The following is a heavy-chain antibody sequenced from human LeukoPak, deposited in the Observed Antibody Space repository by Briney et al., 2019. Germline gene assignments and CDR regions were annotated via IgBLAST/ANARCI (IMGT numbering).Heavy chain of an antibody. CDR2: IYHSGST. CDR1: GGSISSSNW. V-gene: IGHV4-4*02. J-gene: IGHJ4*02. Sequence: SGTLSLTCAVSGGSISSSNWWSWVRQPPGKGLEWIGEIYHSGSTNYNPSLKSRVTISVDTSKNQFSLKLSSVTAADTAVYYCARGGYGDYRGDWGQGTLVTVSS. D-gene: IGHD4-17*01. CDR3: ARGGYGDYRGD.